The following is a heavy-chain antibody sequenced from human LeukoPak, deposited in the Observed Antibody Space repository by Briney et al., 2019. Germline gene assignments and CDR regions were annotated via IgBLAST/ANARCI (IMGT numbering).Heavy chain of an antibody. CDR2: IWYDGSNK. CDR1: GFTFSSYG. J-gene: IGHJ5*02. Sequence: GGSLRLSCAASGFTFSSYGMHWVRQAPGKGLEWVAVIWYDGSNKYYADSVKGRFTISRDNSKNTLYLQMNSLRAEDTAVYYCARAPAGGGNWFDPWGQGTLVTVSS. V-gene: IGHV3-33*01. CDR3: ARAPAGGGNWFDP. D-gene: IGHD3-16*01.